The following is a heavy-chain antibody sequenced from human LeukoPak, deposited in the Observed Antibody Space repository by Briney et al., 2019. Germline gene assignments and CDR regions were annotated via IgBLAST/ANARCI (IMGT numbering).Heavy chain of an antibody. D-gene: IGHD3-10*01. Sequence: TGGSLRLSCAASGFTFSSYWMSWVRQAPGKGLEWVANINQDGREKYYVGSVKGRFTISRDNAKNSLYLQMNSLRAEDTALYYCVKDRGYYYTSGALMDVWGTGTTVTISS. V-gene: IGHV3-7*03. CDR3: VKDRGYYYTSGALMDV. CDR1: GFTFSSYW. J-gene: IGHJ6*03. CDR2: INQDGREK.